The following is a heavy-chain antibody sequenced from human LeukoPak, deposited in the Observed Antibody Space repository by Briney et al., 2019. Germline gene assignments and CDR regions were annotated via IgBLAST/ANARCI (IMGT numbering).Heavy chain of an antibody. J-gene: IGHJ6*02. CDR2: IYHSGST. CDR3: ARTLQLWPYYAMDV. Sequence: LRLSCAASGFTFSSYAMSWVRQAPGKGLEWIGYIYHSGSTTYNPSLKSRVTISLDRSKNQFSLRLSSVTAADTAVYYCARTLQLWPYYAMDVWGQGTTVTVSS. V-gene: IGHV4-30-2*01. D-gene: IGHD5-18*01. CDR1: GFTFSSYA.